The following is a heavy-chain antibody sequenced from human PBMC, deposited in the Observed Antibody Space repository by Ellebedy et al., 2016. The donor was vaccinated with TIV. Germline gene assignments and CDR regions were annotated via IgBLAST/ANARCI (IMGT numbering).Heavy chain of an antibody. D-gene: IGHD2-21*02. CDR1: GFTVSSKY. J-gene: IGHJ2*01. Sequence: GGSLRLSCAASGFTVSSKYMSWVRQAPGKGLERVSVIYSGTATYYADSVKGRFTISRGNSKNTLYLQMNSLRAEDTAVYYCAGQVTDMNWYFDLWGRGTLVTVSS. V-gene: IGHV3-53*01. CDR3: AGQVTDMNWYFDL. CDR2: IYSGTAT.